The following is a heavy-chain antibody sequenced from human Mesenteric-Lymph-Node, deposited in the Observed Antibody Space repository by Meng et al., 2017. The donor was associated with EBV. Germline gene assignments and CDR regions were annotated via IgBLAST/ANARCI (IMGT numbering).Heavy chain of an antibody. V-gene: IGHV4-39*01. CDR3: ARHGYGDYGVDY. J-gene: IGHJ4*02. CDR2: INYSGTT. CDR1: GGPINSSPYS. Sequence: LQLQESGPGRAKTSETLSLTCTVTGGPINSSPYSWGWIRQPPGKELEWIGSINYSGTTYYNPSLRSRVTISVDTSKNQISLKLTTVSAADTAVYFCARHGYGDYGVDYWGQGTLVTVSS. D-gene: IGHD4-17*01.